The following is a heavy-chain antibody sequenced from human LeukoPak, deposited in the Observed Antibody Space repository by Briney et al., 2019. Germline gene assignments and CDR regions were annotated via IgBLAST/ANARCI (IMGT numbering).Heavy chain of an antibody. Sequence: TGGSLRLSCAASGFTFSSYSMNWVRQAPGKGLEWVSSISSSSSYIYYADSVKGRFTISRDNAKNSLYLQMNSLRAEDTAVYYCARGAYCSSTSCYQKWNWFDPWGQGTLVTLSS. CDR3: ARGAYCSSTSCYQKWNWFDP. CDR1: GFTFSSYS. D-gene: IGHD2-2*01. J-gene: IGHJ5*02. CDR2: ISSSSSYI. V-gene: IGHV3-21*01.